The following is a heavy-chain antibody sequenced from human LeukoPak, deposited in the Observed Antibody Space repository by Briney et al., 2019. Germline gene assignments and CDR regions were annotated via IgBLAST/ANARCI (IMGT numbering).Heavy chain of an antibody. V-gene: IGHV3-43D*03. J-gene: IGHJ4*02. CDR1: GFTFDDYA. CDR3: EQDSKAVPGTGNIDY. Sequence: GGSLRLSCAASGFTFDDYAMHWVRQAPGKGLEWVSLISWDCGSSYYADSVKGRLTISRDNSKNYLYLQMNSLRAPDTALYYCEQDSKAVPGTGNIDYWGQGNVVTVSS. CDR2: ISWDCGSS. D-gene: IGHD6-19*01.